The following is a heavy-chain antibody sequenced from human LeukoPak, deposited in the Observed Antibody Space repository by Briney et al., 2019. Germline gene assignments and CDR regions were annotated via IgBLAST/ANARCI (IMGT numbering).Heavy chain of an antibody. V-gene: IGHV3-33*01. D-gene: IGHD5-18*01. CDR3: ARDSYGLDY. CDR2: IWYDGSNK. Sequence: PGGSLRLSCAASGFTFSSYAMHWVRQAPGKGLEWVAVIWYDGSNKYYADSVKGRFTISRDKSKNTLYLQMNSLRAEDTAVYYCARDSYGLDYWGQGTLVTVSS. CDR1: GFTFSSYA. J-gene: IGHJ4*02.